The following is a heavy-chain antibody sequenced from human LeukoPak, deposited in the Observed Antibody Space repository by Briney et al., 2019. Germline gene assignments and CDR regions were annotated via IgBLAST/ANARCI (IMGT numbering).Heavy chain of an antibody. Sequence: SETLSLTCAVYGDSFSGYQWSWIRQPPGKGLEWIGEINHSGSMHYNPSLKSRVTISVDTSKNQFSLNLTSVTAADTAVYFCARESPGDYDSSGYYYPSNGAFDIWGQGTMVTVSS. CDR1: GDSFSGYQ. CDR3: ARESPGDYDSSGYYYPSNGAFDI. D-gene: IGHD3-22*01. V-gene: IGHV4-34*01. J-gene: IGHJ3*02. CDR2: INHSGSM.